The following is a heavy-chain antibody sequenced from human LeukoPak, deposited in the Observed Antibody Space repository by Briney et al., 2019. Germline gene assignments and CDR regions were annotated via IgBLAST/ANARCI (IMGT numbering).Heavy chain of an antibody. CDR1: GYTYTSYY. CDR2: MNYNSGNK. CDR3: ARGHGIAAAVS. V-gene: IGHV1-8*01. D-gene: IGHD6-13*01. Sequence: ASVKVSCKSSGYTYTSYYINWVRQASGQGFEWVGWMNYNSGNKDYAQKLEGRDTMTRNTSINTAYMELSSERSEDTAVYYCARGHGIAAAVSWVQGTLVTVSS. J-gene: IGHJ4*02.